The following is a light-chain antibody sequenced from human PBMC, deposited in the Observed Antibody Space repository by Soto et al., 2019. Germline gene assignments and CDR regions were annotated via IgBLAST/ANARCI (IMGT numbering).Light chain of an antibody. CDR1: NIGSKT. Sequence: SYELTQPPSVSVAPGQTATITCGGNNIGSKTVHWYQQEPDQAPVLVVYADSDRPSGIPERFSGSNSGNTATLTISRVEAGDEDDYYCQVGDSRSGHSVFCTGTEVTVL. CDR3: QVGDSRSGHSV. J-gene: IGLJ1*01. V-gene: IGLV3-21*02. CDR2: ADS.